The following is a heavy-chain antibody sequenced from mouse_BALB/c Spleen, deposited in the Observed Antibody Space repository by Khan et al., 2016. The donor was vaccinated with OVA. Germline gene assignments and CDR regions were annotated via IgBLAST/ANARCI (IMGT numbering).Heavy chain of an antibody. CDR2: IDPENGNT. D-gene: IGHD2-3*01. J-gene: IGHJ3*01. CDR1: GFNIKDYY. CDR3: GIDGYTAWFAY. V-gene: IGHV14-1*02. Sequence: VQLQQSGAELVRPGALVKLSCKASGFNIKDYYMHWVKQRPEQGLEWIGRIDPENGNTIYDPKFQGKATLTSDTSSNTAYLQLSSLTSEDTAVYYCGIDGYTAWFAYWGQGTLVTVSA.